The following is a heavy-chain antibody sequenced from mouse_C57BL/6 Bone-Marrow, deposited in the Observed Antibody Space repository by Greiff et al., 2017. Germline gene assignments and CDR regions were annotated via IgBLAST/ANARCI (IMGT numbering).Heavy chain of an antibody. CDR3: ARGGAIYYDYDVLLAMDY. Sequence: QVHVKQPGAELVKPGASVKMSCKASGYTFTSYWITWVKQRPGQGLEWIGDISPGSGSTTYNEKFKSKATLTVDTSSSTAYMQLSSLTSEDSAVYYCARGGAIYYDYDVLLAMDYWGQGTSVTVSS. CDR2: ISPGSGST. V-gene: IGHV1-55*01. D-gene: IGHD2-4*01. CDR1: GYTFTSYW. J-gene: IGHJ4*01.